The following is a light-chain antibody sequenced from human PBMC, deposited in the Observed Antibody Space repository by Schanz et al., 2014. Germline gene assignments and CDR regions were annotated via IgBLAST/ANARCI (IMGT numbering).Light chain of an antibody. CDR1: SSDVGGYNY. V-gene: IGLV2-14*03. CDR2: DVS. Sequence: QSALTQPASVSGSPGQSITISCTGTSSDVGGYNYVTWYQQYPGKAPKVIIYDVSDRPSGVSNRFSGSKSGNTASLTISGLQAEDEADYYCNSYTSSSTLVFGGGTKVTVL. J-gene: IGLJ2*01. CDR3: NSYTSSSTLV.